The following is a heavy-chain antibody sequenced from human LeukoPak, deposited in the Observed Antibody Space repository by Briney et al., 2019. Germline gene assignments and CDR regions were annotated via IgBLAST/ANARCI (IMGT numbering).Heavy chain of an antibody. J-gene: IGHJ4*02. CDR1: GFTFSNAW. CDR2: IKSKTDGGTT. D-gene: IGHD3-10*01. CDR3: TTDQWGRGDWGMGKIPLKPHYYGDGDIEDY. Sequence: GGSLRLSCAASGFTFSNAWMSWVRQAPGKGLEWVGRIKSKTDGGTTDYAAPVKGRFTISRDDSKNTLYLQMNSLKTEDTAVYYCTTDQWGRGDWGMGKIPLKPHYYGDGDIEDYWGQGTLVTVSS. V-gene: IGHV3-15*01.